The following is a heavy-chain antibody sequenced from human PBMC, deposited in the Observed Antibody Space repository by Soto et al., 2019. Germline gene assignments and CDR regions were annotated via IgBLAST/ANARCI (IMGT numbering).Heavy chain of an antibody. Sequence: QVQLVQSGAEVKKPGASVKFSCKASGYTFTTYGIRWGRQAPGQGRERMGWISAYNGNTNFAQNLQGRVTMTTATSTSTAYMELRSLRPDDAAVYFCARDLGPYCAVAGTTHFQHWGQGTLVTVSS. V-gene: IGHV1-18*01. CDR1: GYTFTTYG. CDR2: ISAYNGNT. D-gene: IGHD6-19*01. CDR3: ARDLGPYCAVAGTTHFQH. J-gene: IGHJ1*01.